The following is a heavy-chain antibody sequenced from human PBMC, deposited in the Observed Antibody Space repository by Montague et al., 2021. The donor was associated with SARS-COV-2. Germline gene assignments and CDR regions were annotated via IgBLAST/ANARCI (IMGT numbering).Heavy chain of an antibody. CDR3: AGDWWELLSSGYNYYYGMDV. D-gene: IGHD2-15*01. Sequence: SETLSLTCTVSGGSISSETSYGGWLRQPPGKGLEWICAMPYSGGSYYNPSLNSLVTISVDTSTNQFSLNLTSVTAADTSVYYCAGDWWELLSSGYNYYYGMDVWGQGTLVTVSS. CDR1: GGSISSETSY. J-gene: IGHJ6*02. V-gene: IGHV4-39*02. CDR2: MPYSGGS.